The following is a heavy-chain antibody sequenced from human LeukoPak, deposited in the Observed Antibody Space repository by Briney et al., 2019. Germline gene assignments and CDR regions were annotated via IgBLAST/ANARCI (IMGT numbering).Heavy chain of an antibody. Sequence: GASVKVSCKASGYTFTSYGISWVRQAPGQGLEWMGWISAYNGHTNYAQKLQGRVTMTTDTSTSTAYMELRSLRSGDTAVYYCARVARNYYGSGSYFGYWGQGTLVTVSS. D-gene: IGHD3-10*01. CDR3: ARVARNYYGSGSYFGY. CDR2: ISAYNGHT. CDR1: GYTFTSYG. J-gene: IGHJ4*02. V-gene: IGHV1-18*01.